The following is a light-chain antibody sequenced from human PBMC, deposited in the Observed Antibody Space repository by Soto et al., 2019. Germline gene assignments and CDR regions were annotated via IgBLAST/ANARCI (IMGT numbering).Light chain of an antibody. CDR2: AAS. Sequence: DIQMTQSPSSLSASVGDRVTITCRASQSISSYLNWYQQKPGKAPKLLIYAASSLQSEVPSRFSGSGSETDLTLTISSLQPEDFATYYCQQSHSVLYTFGQGTKLEIK. CDR1: QSISSY. CDR3: QQSHSVLYT. V-gene: IGKV1-39*01. J-gene: IGKJ2*01.